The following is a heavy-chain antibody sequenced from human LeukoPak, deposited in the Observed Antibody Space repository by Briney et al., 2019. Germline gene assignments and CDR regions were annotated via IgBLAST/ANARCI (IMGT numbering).Heavy chain of an antibody. CDR2: IYSNEAT. J-gene: IGHJ3*02. V-gene: IGHV4-4*08. CDR3: ARRNDFHI. CDR1: GGSITGYH. Sequence: SETLSLTCTVSGGSITGYHWSWIRQPPGKGLEWIGYIYSNEATEYKPSLRNRVTISADTSKNQFSLKLTSVTAADTAIYYCARRNDFHIWGQGTMVTVSS.